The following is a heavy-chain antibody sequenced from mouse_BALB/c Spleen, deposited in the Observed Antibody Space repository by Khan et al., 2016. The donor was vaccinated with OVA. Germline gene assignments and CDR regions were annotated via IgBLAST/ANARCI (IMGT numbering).Heavy chain of an antibody. D-gene: IGHD1-2*01. CDR2: ISYSGST. J-gene: IGHJ2*01. CDR3: ARTARIKY. V-gene: IGHV3-2*02. CDR1: GYSITSGYG. Sequence: EVQLVESGPGLVKPSQSLSLTCTVTGYSITSGYGWNWIRQFPGNKLEWMGYISYSGSTNYNPSLKSRISITRDTSKNPFFLRLNSVTTEDTATYYCARTARIKYWGQGTTLTVSA.